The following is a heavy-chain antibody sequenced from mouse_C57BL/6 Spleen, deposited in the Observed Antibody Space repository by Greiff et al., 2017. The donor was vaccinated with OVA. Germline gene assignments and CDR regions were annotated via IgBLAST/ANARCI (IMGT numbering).Heavy chain of an antibody. Sequence: VQRVESGPGLVQPSQSLSITCTVSGFSFTSYGVHWVRQSPGKGLEWLGVIWSGGSTDYNAAFMSRLSITKDNSKSQVFFKMNSLQADDTAIYYCAKNRGDYDAMDYWGQGTSVTVSS. D-gene: IGHD3-3*01. V-gene: IGHV2-5*01. CDR1: GFSFTSYG. CDR3: AKNRGDYDAMDY. J-gene: IGHJ4*01. CDR2: IWSGGST.